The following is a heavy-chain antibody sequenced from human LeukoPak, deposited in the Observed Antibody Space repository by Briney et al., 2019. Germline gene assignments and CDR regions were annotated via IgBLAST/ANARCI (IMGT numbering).Heavy chain of an antibody. J-gene: IGHJ3*02. CDR1: GGSISSSSYY. CDR3: AIIGCYRGVCSFDI. Sequence: PSETLSLTCTVSGGSISSSSYYWGWIRQPPGKGLEWIGSIYYSGSTYYNPSLKSRVTISVDTSKNQFSLKLSSVTAEDTAVYYCAIIGCYRGVCSFDIWGQGTVVTVSS. V-gene: IGHV4-39*01. D-gene: IGHD2-2*01. CDR2: IYYSGST.